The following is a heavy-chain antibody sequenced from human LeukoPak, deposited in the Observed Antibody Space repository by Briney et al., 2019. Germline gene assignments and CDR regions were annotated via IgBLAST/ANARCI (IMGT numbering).Heavy chain of an antibody. CDR3: ARGGATRGRFEN. D-gene: IGHD1-26*01. V-gene: IGHV3-7*01. Sequence: GGSLRLSCAASGFPFDVQTMSWVRQAPGKGLDWVASKREDGTEIYYVDSVKSRFTISRDNPKNSLYLQMNSLRVEDTAVYYCARGGATRGRFENWGQGTLVTVSS. J-gene: IGHJ4*02. CDR1: GFPFDVQT. CDR2: KREDGTEI.